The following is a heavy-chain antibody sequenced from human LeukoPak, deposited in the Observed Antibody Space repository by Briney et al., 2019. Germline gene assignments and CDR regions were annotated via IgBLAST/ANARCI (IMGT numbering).Heavy chain of an antibody. CDR1: GYTFIGYF. J-gene: IGHJ3*02. D-gene: IGHD1-20*01. Sequence: ASVTVSCKASGYTFIGYFMHWVRQAPGQGLEWMGWINPNSGGTNYVQKFQGRVTMTRDTSSTTTYMELGRLTSDDTAMYYCASRYNWNDFQSNAFDIWGQGTMVTVSS. CDR2: INPNSGGT. CDR3: ASRYNWNDFQSNAFDI. V-gene: IGHV1-2*02.